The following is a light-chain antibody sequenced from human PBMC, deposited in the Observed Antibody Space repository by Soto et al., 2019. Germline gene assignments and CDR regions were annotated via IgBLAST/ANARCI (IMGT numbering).Light chain of an antibody. CDR3: SSYTSSSTVV. J-gene: IGLJ2*01. CDR1: SSDVGGYNY. Sequence: QSALTQPASVSGSPGQSITISCTGTSSDVGGYNYVSWYQQHPGKAPKLMIYEVSNRPSGVSNRLSGSKSGNTASLTISGLQAEDEDDYYCSSYTSSSTVVFGGGTKVTVL. V-gene: IGLV2-14*01. CDR2: EVS.